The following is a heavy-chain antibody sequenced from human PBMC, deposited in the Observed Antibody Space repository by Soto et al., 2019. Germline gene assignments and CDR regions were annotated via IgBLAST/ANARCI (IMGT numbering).Heavy chain of an antibody. D-gene: IGHD3-22*01. CDR2: IYHSGST. V-gene: IGHV4-59*01. CDR1: GGSISSYS. Sequence: PSETLSLTCTVSGGSISSYSWSWIRQPPGKGLEWIGYIYHSGSTYYNPSLKSRVTISVDRSKNQFSLKLSSVTAADTAVYYCARLPTYYYDSSGYNPWGQGTLVTVSS. J-gene: IGHJ5*02. CDR3: ARLPTYYYDSSGYNP.